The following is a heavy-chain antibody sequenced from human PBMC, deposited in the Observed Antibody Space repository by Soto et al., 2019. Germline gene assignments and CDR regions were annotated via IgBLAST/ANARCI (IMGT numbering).Heavy chain of an antibody. CDR3: ARSTLEKNYYYYGMDV. J-gene: IGHJ6*02. V-gene: IGHV4-38-2*02. CDR1: GYSISSGYY. CDR2: IYHSGST. Sequence: SETLSLTCTVSGYSISSGYYWGWIRQPPGKGLEWIGSIYHSGSTYYNPSLKSRVTISVDTSKNQFSLKLSSVTAADTAVYYCARSTLEKNYYYYGMDVWGQGTTVTVSS.